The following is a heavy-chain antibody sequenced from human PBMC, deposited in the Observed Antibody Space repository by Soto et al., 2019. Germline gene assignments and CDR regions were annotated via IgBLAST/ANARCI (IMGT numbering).Heavy chain of an antibody. CDR2: IYYSGST. J-gene: IGHJ3*02. Sequence: SETLSLTCTVSGGSISSYYWSWIRQPPGKGLEWIGYIYYSGSTNYNPSLKSRVTISVDTSKNQFSLKLSSVTAADKAVYYCTRVWGHCSGGSCYVNAFDIWGQGTMVTVSS. CDR3: TRVWGHCSGGSCYVNAFDI. CDR1: GGSISSYY. D-gene: IGHD2-15*01. V-gene: IGHV4-59*01.